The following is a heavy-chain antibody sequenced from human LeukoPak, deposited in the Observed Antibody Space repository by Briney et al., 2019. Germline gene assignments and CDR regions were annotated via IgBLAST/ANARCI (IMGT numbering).Heavy chain of an antibody. J-gene: IGHJ4*02. D-gene: IGHD3-22*01. V-gene: IGHV4-4*09. Sequence: SETLSLTCTVSGCSISSYYWSWIRQPPGKGLEWIGYIYTSGSTNYNPSLKSRVTISVDTSKNQFSLKLSSVTAADTAVYYCARPARYSSGYYYADWGQGTLVTVSS. CDR2: IYTSGST. CDR1: GCSISSYY. CDR3: ARPARYSSGYYYAD.